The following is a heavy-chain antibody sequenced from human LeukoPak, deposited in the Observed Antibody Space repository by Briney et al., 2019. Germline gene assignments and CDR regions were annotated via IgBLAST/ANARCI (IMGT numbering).Heavy chain of an antibody. D-gene: IGHD1-1*01. CDR2: IIPIFVTA. CDR1: GGTFSSYA. V-gene: IGHV1-69*05. J-gene: IGHJ4*02. Sequence: SVKVSCKASGGTFSSYAISWVRQAPGQGLEWMGRIIPIFVTANYAQKFQGRVTITTDQSTSTAYMELSSLRSEDTAVYYCARGGGGWNDVDYRGQGTLVTVSS. CDR3: ARGGGGWNDVDY.